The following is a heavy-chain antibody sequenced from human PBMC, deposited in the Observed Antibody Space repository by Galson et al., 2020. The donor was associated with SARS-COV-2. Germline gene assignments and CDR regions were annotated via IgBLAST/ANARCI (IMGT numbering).Heavy chain of an antibody. CDR1: GINVINNH. Sequence: GESLKICCAVSGINVINNHVKWVRQAPGKGLECVSVIYGNSNTYYADSVKGRFTITRDKSKNTVYLQMNSLTAEDTAVYYCARYGGNPWWGQGNLVTVSS. J-gene: IGHJ4*02. CDR2: IYGNSNT. D-gene: IGHD2-15*01. V-gene: IGHV3-66*01. CDR3: ARYGGNPW.